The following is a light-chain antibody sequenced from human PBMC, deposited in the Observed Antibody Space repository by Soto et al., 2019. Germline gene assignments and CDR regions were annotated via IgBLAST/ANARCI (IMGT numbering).Light chain of an antibody. J-gene: IGLJ2*01. Sequence: QSALTQPASVSGSPGQSITISCTGTSSDVGGYNYVSWYQQHPGKAHKLLIYEVSNRPSGVSNRFSGSKSGNTASLTISGLQAEDEADYYCSSYTSSSTLLLFGGGTQLTVL. CDR1: SSDVGGYNY. V-gene: IGLV2-14*01. CDR2: EVS. CDR3: SSYTSSSTLLL.